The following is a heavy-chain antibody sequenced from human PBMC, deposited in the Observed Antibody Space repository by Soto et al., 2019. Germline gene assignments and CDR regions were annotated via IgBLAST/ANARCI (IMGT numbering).Heavy chain of an antibody. CDR2: ISFDGGNR. CDR1: GFVLRSYG. CDR3: AQESGRA. Sequence: QVQLVESGGGVVQPGRSLRLSCAASGFVLRSYGMHWARQAPGKGLEWVALISFDGGNRYYADSVKGRFTISRDDSNNILYLQMNSLRVEDTAVYYCAQESGRAWGQGTLVTVSS. D-gene: IGHD1-26*01. V-gene: IGHV3-30*18. J-gene: IGHJ4*02.